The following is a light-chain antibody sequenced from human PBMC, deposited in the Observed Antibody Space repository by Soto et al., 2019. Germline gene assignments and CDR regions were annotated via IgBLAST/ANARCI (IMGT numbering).Light chain of an antibody. CDR2: DAS. Sequence: DIQVTQSPPTLSASVGDRVTITCRASQTISTWLAWYQQKPGKAPKLLIYDASSLESGVPSRFSGSGSGTEFTLTITSLQPDDFATYYCQQYNVYSPWTFGQGTKVDIK. CDR3: QQYNVYSPWT. V-gene: IGKV1-5*01. CDR1: QTISTW. J-gene: IGKJ1*01.